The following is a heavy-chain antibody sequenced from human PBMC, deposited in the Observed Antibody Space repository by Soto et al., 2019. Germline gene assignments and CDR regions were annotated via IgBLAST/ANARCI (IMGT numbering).Heavy chain of an antibody. CDR2: ISYDEIDK. V-gene: IGHV3-30*04. D-gene: IGHD3-10*01. CDR3: AGRSGSSDY. CDR1: GFNFSSYE. Sequence: GGSLRLACAVSGFNFSSYEMNWVRQAPGKGLEWVALISYDEIDKYFADAVKGRFTISRDNSKNTLYLQMDSLRAEDTAVYYCAGRSGSSDYWGRGTLVTV. J-gene: IGHJ4*02.